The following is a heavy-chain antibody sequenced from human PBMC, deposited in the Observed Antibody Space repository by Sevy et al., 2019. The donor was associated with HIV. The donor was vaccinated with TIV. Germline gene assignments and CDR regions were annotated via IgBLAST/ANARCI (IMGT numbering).Heavy chain of an antibody. Sequence: GGSLRLSCAASGFTFTSYALSWVRQAPGRGLEWVSGINGRGDSTYYADSVKGRFTISRDNSKNTLYVQMNSLRVEDTAVYYCAKVAYYYDTSDSFMGYGMDVWGQRTTVTVSS. CDR2: INGRGDST. D-gene: IGHD3-22*01. CDR1: GFTFTSYA. V-gene: IGHV3-23*01. J-gene: IGHJ6*02. CDR3: AKVAYYYDTSDSFMGYGMDV.